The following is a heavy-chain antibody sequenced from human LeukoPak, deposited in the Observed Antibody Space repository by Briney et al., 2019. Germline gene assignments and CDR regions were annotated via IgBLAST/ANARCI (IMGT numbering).Heavy chain of an antibody. CDR1: GFTFSNAW. V-gene: IGHV3-48*04. Sequence: TGGSLRLSCAASGFTFSNAWMNWVRQAPGKGLEWVSYISSSGSTIYYAGSVKGRFTISRDNAKNSLYLQMNSLRAEDTAVYYCARDNFGGLTLMDVWGKGTTVTVSS. J-gene: IGHJ6*03. CDR3: ARDNFGGLTLMDV. CDR2: ISSSGSTI. D-gene: IGHD2-21*01.